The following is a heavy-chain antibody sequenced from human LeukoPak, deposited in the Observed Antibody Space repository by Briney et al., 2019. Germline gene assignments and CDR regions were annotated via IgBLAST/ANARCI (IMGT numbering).Heavy chain of an antibody. CDR1: GSIFTSYL. J-gene: IGHJ6*03. V-gene: IGHV5-51*01. CDR2: FYPGDSDT. Sequence: GAPLQISCKGAGSIFTSYLIWWGRELPEKGLELIGIFYPGDSDTRYSPSFQGQVTISADKSISTAYLQWSSLKASDTAMYYCARLGACRSTSCYTSYYYYYYMDVWGKGTTVTVSS. CDR3: ARLGACRSTSCYTSYYYYYYMDV. D-gene: IGHD2-2*01.